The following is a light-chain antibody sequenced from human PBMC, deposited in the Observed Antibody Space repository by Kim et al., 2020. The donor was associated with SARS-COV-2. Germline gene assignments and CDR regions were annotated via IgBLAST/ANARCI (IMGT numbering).Light chain of an antibody. CDR2: AAS. Sequence: PGERATLSCRASQSLSSSHLAWYQQKPGQTPRLLIYAASTRAAGIPDRFSGSGSGTDFTLTISRLEPEDFAVYYCQQFGSSPFTFGPGTKVDIK. CDR3: QQFGSSPFT. CDR1: QSLSSSH. V-gene: IGKV3-20*01. J-gene: IGKJ3*01.